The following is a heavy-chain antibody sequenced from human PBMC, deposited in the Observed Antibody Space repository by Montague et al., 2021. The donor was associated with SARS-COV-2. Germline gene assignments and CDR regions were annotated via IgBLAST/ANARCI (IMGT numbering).Heavy chain of an antibody. J-gene: IGHJ5*01. V-gene: IGHV4-59*08. CDR1: GDSLSFYF. CDR3: GRLGYSTSTVDS. D-gene: IGHD6-6*01. Sequence: SETLSLTCTVSGDSLSFYFWTWIRQPPGRGLEWIGDIEYSGSTNYNTSLKSRLTMSLDMSSNQFSLELRSVTAADTAVYYCGRLGYSTSTVDSWGHGTLVTVSS. CDR2: IEYSGST.